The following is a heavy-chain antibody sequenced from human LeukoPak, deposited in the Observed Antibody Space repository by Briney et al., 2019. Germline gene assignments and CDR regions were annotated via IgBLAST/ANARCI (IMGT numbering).Heavy chain of an antibody. D-gene: IGHD1-26*01. Sequence: GGSLRLSCAASGFTFSGSAMHWVRQASGKGLEWVGRIRSKANSYAIAYAASVKGRFTISRDDSKNTAYLQMNSLKTEDTAVYCCTRQAIVGAKWGQGTLVTVSS. V-gene: IGHV3-73*01. CDR1: GFTFSGSA. CDR2: IRSKANSYAI. J-gene: IGHJ4*02. CDR3: TRQAIVGAK.